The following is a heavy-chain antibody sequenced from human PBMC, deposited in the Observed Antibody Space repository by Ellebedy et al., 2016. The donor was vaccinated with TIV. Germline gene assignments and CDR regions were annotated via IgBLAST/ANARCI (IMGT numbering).Heavy chain of an antibody. CDR1: GYTFTSYG. Sequence: ASVKVSCKASGYTFTSYGISWVRQAPGQGLEWMGGIIPIFGTANYAQKFQGRVTITADESTSTAYMELSSLRSEDTAVYYCARDDYGDYVFDYWGQGTLVTVSS. CDR3: ARDDYGDYVFDY. V-gene: IGHV1-69*13. J-gene: IGHJ4*02. D-gene: IGHD4-17*01. CDR2: IIPIFGTA.